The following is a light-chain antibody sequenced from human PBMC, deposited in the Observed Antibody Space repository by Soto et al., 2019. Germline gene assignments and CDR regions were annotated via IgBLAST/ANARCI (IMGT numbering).Light chain of an antibody. CDR2: SNN. CDR1: SSNIGSNT. J-gene: IGLJ1*01. Sequence: VLTQPPSASGTPGQRVTISCSGSSSNIGSNTVNWYQQLPGTAPKLLIYSNNQRPSGVPDRFSGSKSGTSASLAISGLQSEDEADYYCAAGDDSLNGYVFGTGTKVTVL. V-gene: IGLV1-44*01. CDR3: AAGDDSLNGYV.